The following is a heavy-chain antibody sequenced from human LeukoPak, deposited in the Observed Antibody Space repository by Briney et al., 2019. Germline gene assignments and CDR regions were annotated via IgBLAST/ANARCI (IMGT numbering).Heavy chain of an antibody. CDR1: GFNFNDAW. CDR2: IKSKIVGETV. V-gene: IGHV3-15*01. J-gene: IGHJ5*02. CDR3: ATERDYGGKSLVGS. D-gene: IGHD4-23*01. Sequence: GGSLRLSCAASGFNFNDAWMSWVRQSPGKGLEWVGRIKSKIVGETVDYAAPVKGRFIISRDDSEDTLYLQMDSLKTEDTAVYYCATERDYGGKSLVGSWGQGALVTVSS.